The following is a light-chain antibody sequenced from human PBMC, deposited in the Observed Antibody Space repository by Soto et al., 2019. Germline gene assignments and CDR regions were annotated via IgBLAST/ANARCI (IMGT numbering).Light chain of an antibody. J-gene: IGKJ5*01. CDR1: QDISNY. CDR2: DAS. CDR3: QQYDNLPPT. V-gene: IGKV1-33*01. Sequence: DIPMTQSPSSLSASVGARVTITCQASQDISNYLNWYQQKPGKAPKLLIYDASNLETGVPSRFSGSGSGTAFTFTISSLQPEDIATYYCQQYDNLPPTVGQGTRLEIK.